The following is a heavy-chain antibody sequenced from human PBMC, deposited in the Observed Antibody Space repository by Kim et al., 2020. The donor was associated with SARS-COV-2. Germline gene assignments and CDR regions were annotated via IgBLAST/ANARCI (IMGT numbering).Heavy chain of an antibody. CDR1: GFTFSSYA. Sequence: GGSLRLSCTASGFTFSSYAMNWVRQAPGKGLELVSAITGGGGDTYYADSVTGRFTISRDNSKNTLFLQMNGLRAADTPVYNCAKASLGYCSGNRCYPFDCWGQGALGTVSS. CDR2: ITGGGGDT. D-gene: IGHD2-2*01. J-gene: IGHJ4*02. CDR3: AKASLGYCSGNRCYPFDC. V-gene: IGHV3-23*01.